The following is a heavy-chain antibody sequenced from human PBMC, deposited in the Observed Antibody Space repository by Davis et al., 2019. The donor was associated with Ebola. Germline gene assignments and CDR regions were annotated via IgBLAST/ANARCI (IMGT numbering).Heavy chain of an antibody. V-gene: IGHV3-9*01. Sequence: SLKISCAASGFTFSHYAMHWVRQAPGKGLEWVSGISWNSGSIGYADSVKGRFTISRDNAKNSLYLQMNSLRAEDTALYYCAKDLIAVAGGTFDYWGQGTLVTVSS. J-gene: IGHJ4*02. CDR2: ISWNSGSI. CDR3: AKDLIAVAGGTFDY. D-gene: IGHD6-19*01. CDR1: GFTFSHYA.